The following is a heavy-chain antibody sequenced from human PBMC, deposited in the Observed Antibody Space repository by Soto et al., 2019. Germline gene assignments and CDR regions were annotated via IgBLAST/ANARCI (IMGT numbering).Heavy chain of an antibody. D-gene: IGHD6-13*01. CDR3: ARAIGSSWYFGY. V-gene: IGHV3-33*01. Sequence: VGSLRLSCAASGFTFSSYGMHWVRQAPGKGLEWVAVIWYDGSNKYYADSVKGRFTISRDNSKNTLYLQMNSLRAEDTAVYYCARAIGSSWYFGYWGQGTLVTVSS. CDR2: IWYDGSNK. J-gene: IGHJ4*02. CDR1: GFTFSSYG.